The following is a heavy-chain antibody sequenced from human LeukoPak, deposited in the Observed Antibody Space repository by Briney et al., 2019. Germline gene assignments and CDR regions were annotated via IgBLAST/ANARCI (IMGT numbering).Heavy chain of an antibody. Sequence: SETLSLTCDVSGGSIDSTNWWNWVRQPPGKGLEWIGEIHHDGRINYNPSLKSRVTLSVDKSKNQFSLRLNSVTAADTAVYYCARRTVVVATNHDAFDVWGQGTMVTVSS. V-gene: IGHV4/OR15-8*01. CDR1: GGSIDSTNW. CDR3: ARRTVVVATNHDAFDV. J-gene: IGHJ3*01. CDR2: IHHDGRI. D-gene: IGHD2-15*01.